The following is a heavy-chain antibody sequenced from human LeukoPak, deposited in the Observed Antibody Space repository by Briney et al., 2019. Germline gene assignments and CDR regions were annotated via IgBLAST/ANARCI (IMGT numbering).Heavy chain of an antibody. CDR3: ARSPPGIAAARNWFDP. D-gene: IGHD6-13*01. CDR1: GGSIISSSYY. V-gene: IGHV4-39*01. J-gene: IGHJ5*02. CDR2: IYYTGGT. Sequence: PSETLSLTCSVSGGSIISSSYYWGWIRQPPEKGLEWIGSIYYTGGTYYSPSLKSRVTISVDTSKNQFSLKLSSVTAADTAVYYCARSPPGIAAARNWFDPWGQGTLVTVSS.